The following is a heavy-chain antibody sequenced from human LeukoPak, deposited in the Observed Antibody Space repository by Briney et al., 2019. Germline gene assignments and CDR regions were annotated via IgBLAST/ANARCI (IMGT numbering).Heavy chain of an antibody. CDR3: ARHAGRWLRWYYFDY. D-gene: IGHD5-12*01. Sequence: SETLSLTCAVYGGSFSGYYWSWIRQPPGKGLEWIGEINHSGSTNYNPSLKSRVTISVDTSKNQFSLKLSSVTAADTAVYYCARHAGRWLRWYYFDYWGQGTLVTVSS. CDR2: INHSGST. CDR1: GGSFSGYY. J-gene: IGHJ4*02. V-gene: IGHV4-34*01.